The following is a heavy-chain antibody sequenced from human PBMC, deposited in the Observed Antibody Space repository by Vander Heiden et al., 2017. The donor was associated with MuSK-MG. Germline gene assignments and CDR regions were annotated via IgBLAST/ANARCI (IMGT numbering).Heavy chain of an antibody. D-gene: IGHD3-9*01. J-gene: IGHJ5*02. CDR3: ARLYYDILTGSYWFDP. Sequence: QVQLQESGPGLVKPSETLSLTCTVSGGSISSYYWSWIRQPLGKGLEWIGYIYYSGSTNYNPSLKSRVTISVDTSKNQFSLKLSSVTAADTAVYYCARLYYDILTGSYWFDPWGQGTLVTVSS. CDR2: IYYSGST. V-gene: IGHV4-59*08. CDR1: GGSISSYY.